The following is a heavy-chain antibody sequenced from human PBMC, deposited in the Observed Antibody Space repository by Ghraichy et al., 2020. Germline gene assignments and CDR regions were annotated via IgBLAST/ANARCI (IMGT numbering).Heavy chain of an antibody. CDR1: GGSFSGYY. J-gene: IGHJ4*02. CDR3: ARYCSGGSCYAFDY. V-gene: IGHV4-34*01. D-gene: IGHD2-15*01. Sequence: SETLSLTCAVYGGSFSGYYWSWIRQPPGKGLEWIGEINHSGSTNYNPSLKSRVTISVDTSKNQFSLKLSSVTAADTAVYYCARYCSGGSCYAFDYWGQGTLVTVSS. CDR2: INHSGST.